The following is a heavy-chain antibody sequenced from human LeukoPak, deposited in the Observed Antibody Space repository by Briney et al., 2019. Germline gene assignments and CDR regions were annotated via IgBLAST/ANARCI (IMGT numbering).Heavy chain of an antibody. J-gene: IGHJ6*02. CDR1: GGSISSYS. CDR2: IYYSGST. D-gene: IGHD2-2*01. CDR3: ARATECSSISCYSYYGLDV. V-gene: IGHV4-59*01. Sequence: SETLSLTCTVSGGSISSYSWSWIRQPPGKGLEWIGYIYYSGSTNYNPSLKSRDTISVDTSKSQFSLKLTSVTAAETAVYYCARATECSSISCYSYYGLDVWGQGTTVTVSS.